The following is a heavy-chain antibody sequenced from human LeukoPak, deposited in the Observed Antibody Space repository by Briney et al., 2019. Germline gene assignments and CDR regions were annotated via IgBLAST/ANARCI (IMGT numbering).Heavy chain of an antibody. CDR3: AKDPHSSGCYTDYFDY. CDR2: ISGSGGST. V-gene: IGHV3-23*01. Sequence: AGGSLRLSCAASGFTFSSYAMSWVRQAPGKGLEWVSAISGSGGSTYYADSVKGRFTISRDNSKNTLYLQMNSLRAEDTAVYYCAKDPHSSGCYTDYFDYWGQGTLVTVSS. J-gene: IGHJ4*02. D-gene: IGHD3-22*01. CDR1: GFTFSSYA.